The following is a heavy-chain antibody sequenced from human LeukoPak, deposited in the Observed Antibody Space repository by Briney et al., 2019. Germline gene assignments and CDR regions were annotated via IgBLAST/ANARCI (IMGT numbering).Heavy chain of an antibody. CDR1: GFTFSSYA. CDR3: ARVRTMIAVVQGYYFDY. D-gene: IGHD3-22*01. J-gene: IGHJ4*02. Sequence: GRSLRLSCAASGFTFSSYAMHWVRQAPGKGLEWVAVISYDGSNKYYADSVKGRFTISRDNSKNTLYLQMNSLRAEDTAVYYCARVRTMIAVVQGYYFDYWGQGTLVTVSS. V-gene: IGHV3-30-3*01. CDR2: ISYDGSNK.